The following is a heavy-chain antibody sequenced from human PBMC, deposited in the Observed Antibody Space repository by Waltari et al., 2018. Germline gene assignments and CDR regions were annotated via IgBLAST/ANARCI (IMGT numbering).Heavy chain of an antibody. Sequence: EVQLVESGGGLVQPGGSLGLSCAASGFTFSIYWMGWVRQAPGRGLEWLANIKEDGSATYSVDSVKGRFTISRDNAKNSLYVQMNNLRAEDTAVYYCAACIEVTGAYDFWGQGSLVTVSS. J-gene: IGHJ4*02. D-gene: IGHD2-21*02. CDR2: IKEDGSAT. CDR3: AACIEVTGAYDF. CDR1: GFTFSIYW. V-gene: IGHV3-7*01.